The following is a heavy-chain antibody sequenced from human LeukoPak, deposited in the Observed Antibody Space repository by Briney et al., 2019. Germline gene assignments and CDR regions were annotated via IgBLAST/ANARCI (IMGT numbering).Heavy chain of an antibody. J-gene: IGHJ4*02. CDR1: GFTFSSYS. CDR2: ISSSSSYI. D-gene: IGHD3-10*01. V-gene: IGHV3-21*01. Sequence: GGSLRLSCAASGFTFSSYSMNWVRQAPGKGLEWVSSISSSSSYIYYADSVRGRFTISRDNAKNSLYLQMNSLRAEDTAVYYCARDRRLYYYGSGIKTTWGQGTLVTVSS. CDR3: ARDRRLYYYGSGIKTT.